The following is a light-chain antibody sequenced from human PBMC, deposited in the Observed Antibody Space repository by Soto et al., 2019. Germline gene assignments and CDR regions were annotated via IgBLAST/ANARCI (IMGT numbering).Light chain of an antibody. V-gene: IGKV3-15*01. CDR1: QSVSSN. Sequence: EVVMSQSPATLSVSPGERATLSCRASQSVSSNLARYQQKPGQAPRLLIYGASTRATGIPARFSGSGSGTEFTLTISSLQSEDFAVYYCQQYNNWLRTFGQATEVHI. CDR3: QQYNNWLRT. CDR2: GAS. J-gene: IGKJ1*01.